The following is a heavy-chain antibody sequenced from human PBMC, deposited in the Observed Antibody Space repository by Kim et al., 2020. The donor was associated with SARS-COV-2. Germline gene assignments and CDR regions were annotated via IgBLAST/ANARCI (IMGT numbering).Heavy chain of an antibody. V-gene: IGHV7-4-1*02. CDR1: GYTFTSYA. J-gene: IGHJ3*02. CDR3: ARTVHTYYDFWSGYPGRGNAFDI. CDR2: INTNTGNP. D-gene: IGHD3-3*01. Sequence: ASVKISCKASGYTFTSYAMHSVRQAPGQGLEWMGWINTNTGNPTYAQGLTGRFVFSLDTPVSTAYLQISSLKAEDTAVYYCARTVHTYYDFWSGYPGRGNAFDIWGQGTMVTVSS.